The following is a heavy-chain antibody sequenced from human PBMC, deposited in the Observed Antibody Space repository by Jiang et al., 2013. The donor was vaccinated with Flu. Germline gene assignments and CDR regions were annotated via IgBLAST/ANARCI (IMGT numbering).Heavy chain of an antibody. CDR3: ARGGDPDSSGWYASPYYYYYMDV. D-gene: IGHD6-19*01. J-gene: IGHJ6*03. CDR1: GYTFTSYG. CDR2: ISAYNGNT. Sequence: GAEVKKPGASVKVSCKASGYTFTSYGISWVRQAPGQGLEWMGWISAYNGNTNYAQKLQGRVTMTTDTSTSTAYMELRSLRSDDTAVYYCARGGDPDSSGWYASPYYYYYMDVWGKGTTVTVSS. V-gene: IGHV1-18*01.